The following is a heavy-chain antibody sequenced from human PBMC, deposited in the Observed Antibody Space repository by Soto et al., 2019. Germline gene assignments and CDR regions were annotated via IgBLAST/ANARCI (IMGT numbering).Heavy chain of an antibody. D-gene: IGHD2-15*01. J-gene: IGHJ4*02. CDR3: AHSRVGSSGGRCYFH. CDR1: GFSLNTNEVG. Sequence: QITLKESGPTLVKPTQTLTLTCTFSGFSLNTNEVGVGWIRQPPGKALEWLALIYWDDDKRYSPSLKSRLTSSKDSSKNQVVLTMTNMDPVDTATYYCAHSRVGSSGGRCYFHWGQGTLVTVSS. CDR2: IYWDDDK. V-gene: IGHV2-5*02.